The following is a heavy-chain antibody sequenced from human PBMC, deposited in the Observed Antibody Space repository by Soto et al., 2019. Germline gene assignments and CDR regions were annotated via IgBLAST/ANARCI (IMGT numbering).Heavy chain of an antibody. CDR1: GGSISSSHW. V-gene: IGHV4-4*02. J-gene: IGHJ4*03. CDR2: ISHSGTS. D-gene: IGHD2-15*01. CDR3: ARVVLTITRAACEA. Sequence: QVQLQESGPGLVKPSGTLSLTCAVSGGSISSSHWWAWVRQSPGKGLEYIGEISHSGTSNSNPSLKSRVTLSADKSKNHFSLTLTSVTAADTAVYYCARVVLTITRAACEAGGQGTLVIVSS.